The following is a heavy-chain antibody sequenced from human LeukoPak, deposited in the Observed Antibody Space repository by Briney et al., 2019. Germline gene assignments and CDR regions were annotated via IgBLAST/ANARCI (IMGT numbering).Heavy chain of an antibody. V-gene: IGHV4-31*03. CDR2: IHYSGST. Sequence: SQTLSLTCTVSGGSISSGGYYWTWIRQHPGKGLEWIGYIHYSGSTNYNPSLKSRVTISIDTSKNQFSLKLSSVTAADTAVYYCASKSYYYDSSAYYCDYWGQGNLVTVSS. J-gene: IGHJ4*02. CDR1: GGSISSGGYY. D-gene: IGHD3-22*01. CDR3: ASKSYYYDSSAYYCDY.